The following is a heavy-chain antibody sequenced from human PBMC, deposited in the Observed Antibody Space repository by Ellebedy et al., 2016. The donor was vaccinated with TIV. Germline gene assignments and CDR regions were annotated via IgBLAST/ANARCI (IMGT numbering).Heavy chain of an antibody. V-gene: IGHV3-7*03. CDR2: IKQDGSEI. Sequence: GGSLRLXXAASGFTFSSYWMSWVRQAPGKGLEWVANIKQDGSEIYYVDSVRGRFTISRDNAKNSLYLQMNSLRAEDTALYYCAKDSFGYGSGSYPDYWGQGTLVTVSS. CDR1: GFTFSSYW. CDR3: AKDSFGYGSGSYPDY. D-gene: IGHD3-10*01. J-gene: IGHJ4*02.